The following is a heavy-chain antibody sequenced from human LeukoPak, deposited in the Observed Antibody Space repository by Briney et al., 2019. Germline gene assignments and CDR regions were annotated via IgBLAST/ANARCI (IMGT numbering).Heavy chain of an antibody. V-gene: IGHV3-11*01. CDR1: GFTFSDYY. Sequence: GGSLRFSCAASGFTFSDYYMSWIRQAPGKGLEWVSYIRSSGSTIYYADSVKGRFTISRDNAKNSLYLQMNSLRAEDTAVYYCARQGSGWYTDFDYWGQGTLATVSS. D-gene: IGHD6-19*01. CDR2: IRSSGSTI. CDR3: ARQGSGWYTDFDY. J-gene: IGHJ4*02.